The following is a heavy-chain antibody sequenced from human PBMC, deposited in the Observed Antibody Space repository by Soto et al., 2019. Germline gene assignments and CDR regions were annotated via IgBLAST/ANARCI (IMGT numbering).Heavy chain of an antibody. D-gene: IGHD3-9*01. V-gene: IGHV2-5*02. Sequence: QITLKESGPTLVKPTQTLTLTCTFSGFSLSTSGVGVGWIRQPPGKALEWLALIYWDDDKRYSPSLKSRLTVTKDTPKNPVVLTMTNMDPVDTATYYWAHRFRLEAFDIWGQGTMVTVSS. J-gene: IGHJ3*02. CDR1: GFSLSTSGVG. CDR3: AHRFRLEAFDI. CDR2: IYWDDDK.